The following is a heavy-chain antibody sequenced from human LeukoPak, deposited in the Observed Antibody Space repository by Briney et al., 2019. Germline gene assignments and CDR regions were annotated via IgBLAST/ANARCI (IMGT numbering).Heavy chain of an antibody. CDR3: ARDRRGAFSPHFSSSWPPQLWG. J-gene: IGHJ4*02. CDR1: GYSFTGYY. Sequence: VASVKVSCKASGYSFTGYYMHWVRQAPGQGLEWMGWINPNSGGTNYAQKFQGRVTMTRDTSISTAYMELSRLRSDDTAVYYCARDRRGAFSPHFSSSWPPQLWGWGQGTLVTVSS. D-gene: IGHD6-13*01. V-gene: IGHV1-2*02. CDR2: INPNSGGT.